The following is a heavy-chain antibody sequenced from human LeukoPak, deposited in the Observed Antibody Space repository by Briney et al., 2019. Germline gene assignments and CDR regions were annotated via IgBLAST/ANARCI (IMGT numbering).Heavy chain of an antibody. CDR3: ARAENYDSSGYYYVVYYLDY. J-gene: IGHJ4*02. CDR1: GFTFDDYG. Sequence: PGGSLRLSCAASGFTFDDYGMSWVRQAPGKGLEWVSGINWNGGSTGYADSVKGRFTISRDNAKNSLYLQMNSLRAEDTAFYYCARAENYDSSGYYYVVYYLDYWGQGTLVTVSS. CDR2: INWNGGST. V-gene: IGHV3-20*04. D-gene: IGHD3-22*01.